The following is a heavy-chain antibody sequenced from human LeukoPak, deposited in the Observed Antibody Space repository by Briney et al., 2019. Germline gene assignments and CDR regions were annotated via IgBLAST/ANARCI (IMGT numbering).Heavy chain of an antibody. D-gene: IGHD2-21*01. CDR1: GFTFDDHA. Sequence: GGSLRLSCAVSGFTFDDHAMHWVRQAPGKGLEWVAGISWNSGIIDYADSVKGRFTISRDNAKSSLYLQMNSLRPEDTAFYYCTKDRSFLHDALDIWGQGTMVTVSS. CDR2: ISWNSGII. CDR3: TKDRSFLHDALDI. J-gene: IGHJ3*02. V-gene: IGHV3-9*01.